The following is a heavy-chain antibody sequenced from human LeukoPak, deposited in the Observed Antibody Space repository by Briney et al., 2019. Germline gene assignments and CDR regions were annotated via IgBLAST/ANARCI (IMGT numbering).Heavy chain of an antibody. CDR1: GFTFSSYG. Sequence: PGRSLRLSCAASGFTFSSYGMHWVRQAPGKGLEWVAVISYDGSNKYYADSVKGRFTISRDNSKNTLYLQMNSLRAEDTAVYYCASGTRYCSSTRCYWGQGTLVTVSS. CDR3: ASGTRYCSSTRCY. D-gene: IGHD2-2*01. J-gene: IGHJ4*02. CDR2: ISYDGSNK. V-gene: IGHV3-30*03.